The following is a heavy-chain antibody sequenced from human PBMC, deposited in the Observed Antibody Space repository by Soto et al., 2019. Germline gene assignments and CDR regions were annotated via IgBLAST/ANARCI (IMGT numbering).Heavy chain of an antibody. Sequence: PGESLKISCKGSGYSFTSYWLSWVRQMPGTGLEWMGRIDPSGSYTNYSPSFQGHVTISADKSISTAYLQWSSLKASDTAMYYCARRSSWYVGYYYYYGMDVWGQGTTVTVSS. CDR2: IDPSGSYT. D-gene: IGHD6-13*01. J-gene: IGHJ6*02. CDR3: ARRSSWYVGYYYYYGMDV. V-gene: IGHV5-10-1*01. CDR1: GYSFTSYW.